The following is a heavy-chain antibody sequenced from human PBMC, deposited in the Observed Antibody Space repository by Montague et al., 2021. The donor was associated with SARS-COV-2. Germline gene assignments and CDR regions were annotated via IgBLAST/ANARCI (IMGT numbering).Heavy chain of an antibody. CDR2: XXWXXXK. CDR1: GFSLSTSGMC. V-gene: IGHV2-70*13. J-gene: IGHJ4*02. Sequence: PALVKPTQTLTLTCTFSGFSLSTSGMCASWIRQPPGKAREWLAXXXWXXXKFXSTSLKTRLTISKDTSKKPVVLTMTNMDPVDTATYYCARSYYDILTAYYTRYDYEGQGTLGTVSA. D-gene: IGHD3-9*01. CDR3: ARSYYDILTAYYTRYDY.